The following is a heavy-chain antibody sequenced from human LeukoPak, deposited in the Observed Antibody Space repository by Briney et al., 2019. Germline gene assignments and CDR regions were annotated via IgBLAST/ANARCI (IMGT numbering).Heavy chain of an antibody. Sequence: SETLSLTCSVSGVSITSNYWSWIRQPPGKGLEWIGYTHHSGSTSYNPSLKSRITISLDTSNNQFSLKLSSVTAADTAVYHCARSSGHSYGDFDYWGQGTLVTVSS. CDR3: ARSSGHSYGDFDY. CDR2: THHSGST. CDR1: GVSITSNY. J-gene: IGHJ4*02. D-gene: IGHD5-18*01. V-gene: IGHV4-59*01.